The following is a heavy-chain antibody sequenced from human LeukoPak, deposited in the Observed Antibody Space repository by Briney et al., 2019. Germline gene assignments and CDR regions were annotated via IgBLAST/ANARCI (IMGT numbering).Heavy chain of an antibody. D-gene: IGHD2-15*01. CDR1: GYTFTDYY. Sequence: ASVKVSCKASGYTFTDYYMHWVRQAPGQGLEWMGWINPNSGGTNYAQKFQGRVTMTGDTSISTAYMELSRLRSDDTAVYYCARAAVVVVAATGFDYWGQGTLVTVSS. V-gene: IGHV1-2*02. J-gene: IGHJ4*02. CDR3: ARAAVVVVAATGFDY. CDR2: INPNSGGT.